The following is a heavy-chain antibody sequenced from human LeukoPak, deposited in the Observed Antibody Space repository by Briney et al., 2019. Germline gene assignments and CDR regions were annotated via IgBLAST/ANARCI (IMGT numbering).Heavy chain of an antibody. J-gene: IGHJ4*02. CDR2: IYHSGST. CDR3: ARDVFSSGWHPFDY. Sequence: SETLSLTCTVSGGSISSYYWSWIRQPPGKGLEWIGYIYHSGSTYYNPSLKSRVTISVDRSKNQFSLKLSSVTAADTAVYYCARDVFSSGWHPFDYWGQGTLVTVSS. V-gene: IGHV4-59*12. D-gene: IGHD6-19*01. CDR1: GGSISSYY.